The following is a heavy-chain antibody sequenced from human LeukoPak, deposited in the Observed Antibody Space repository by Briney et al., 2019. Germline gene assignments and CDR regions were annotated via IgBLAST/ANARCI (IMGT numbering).Heavy chain of an antibody. Sequence: GGSLRLSCAASGFIFTDFWMNWVRQAPGKGLEWVASIKQDGSEKYYVDSVKGRFTISRDNSKNTLYLQMNSVRVEDPAIYYCARDRAIVAAGYYFDFWGQGTLVTVSS. D-gene: IGHD6-13*01. V-gene: IGHV3-7*01. CDR1: GFIFTDFW. CDR2: IKQDGSEK. J-gene: IGHJ4*02. CDR3: ARDRAIVAAGYYFDF.